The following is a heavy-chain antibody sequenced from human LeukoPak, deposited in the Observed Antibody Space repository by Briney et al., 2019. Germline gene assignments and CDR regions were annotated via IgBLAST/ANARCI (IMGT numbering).Heavy chain of an antibody. D-gene: IGHD6-13*01. CDR3: ARHLGIAAAGLLYYFDY. CDR1: GGTFSGYY. J-gene: IGHJ4*02. V-gene: IGHV4-34*01. Sequence: SETLSLTCAVYGGTFSGYYWSWIRQPPGKGLEWIGEINHSGSTNYNPSLKSRVTISVDTSKNQFSLKLSSVTAADTAVYYCARHLGIAAAGLLYYFDYWGQGTLVIVSS. CDR2: INHSGST.